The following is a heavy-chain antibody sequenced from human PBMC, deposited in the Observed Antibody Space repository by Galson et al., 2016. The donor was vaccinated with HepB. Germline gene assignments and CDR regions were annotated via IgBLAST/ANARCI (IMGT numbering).Heavy chain of an antibody. J-gene: IGHJ4*02. CDR3: ARQRRFGTWDEIDY. D-gene: IGHD3-16*01. V-gene: IGHV4-39*01. CDR2: TFYSGRT. Sequence: SETLSLTCTVSGGSVSSTTYYWGWIRQPPGKGLEWIGNTFYSGRTYYNPSLKSRLTISVDPSKNQFSLRLRSVTAADTAVYYCARQRRFGTWDEIDYCGQGTLVTVSS. CDR1: GGSVSSTTYY.